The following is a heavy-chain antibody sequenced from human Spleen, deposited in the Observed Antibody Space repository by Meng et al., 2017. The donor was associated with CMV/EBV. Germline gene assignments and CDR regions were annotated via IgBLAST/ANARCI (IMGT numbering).Heavy chain of an antibody. Sequence: SETLSLTCTVSGGSISSYYWSWIRQPPGKGLEWIGYIYYSGSTNYNPSLKSRVTISVDTSKNQFSLKLSSVTAADTAVYYCARGLRADPWDGMDVWGQGTTATVSS. CDR1: GGSISSYY. CDR2: IYYSGST. CDR3: ARGLRADPWDGMDV. J-gene: IGHJ6*02. D-gene: IGHD3-16*01. V-gene: IGHV4-59*01.